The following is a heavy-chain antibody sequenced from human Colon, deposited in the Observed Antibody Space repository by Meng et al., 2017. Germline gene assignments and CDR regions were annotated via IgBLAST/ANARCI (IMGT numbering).Heavy chain of an antibody. V-gene: IGHV4-4*02. D-gene: IGHD6-19*01. CDR3: ARHGGWHFDY. J-gene: IGHJ4*02. CDR1: GGSISSSNY. CDR2: IYLSGSP. Sequence: QGERQEAGPGLVEPSGTLPPTCAGSGGSISSSNYWSWVRQPPGKGLEWIGQIYLSGSPSYNPSLESRVTISVDKSKNQLSLRLTSVTAADTAIYYCARHGGWHFDYWGQGTLVTVSS.